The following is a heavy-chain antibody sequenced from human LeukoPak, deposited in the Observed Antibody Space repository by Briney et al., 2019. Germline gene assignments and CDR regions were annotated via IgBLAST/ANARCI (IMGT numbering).Heavy chain of an antibody. CDR1: GYTFTSYG. V-gene: IGHV1-18*01. CDR2: ISAYNDNT. Sequence: ASVKVSCKASGYTFTSYGINWVRQAPGQGLEWMGWISAYNDNTSYAQKFQGRVTMTTDTSTSTAYMELRSLRSDDTAVYYCARDVHLVGATGLGYWGQGTLVTVAS. D-gene: IGHD1-26*01. CDR3: ARDVHLVGATGLGY. J-gene: IGHJ4*02.